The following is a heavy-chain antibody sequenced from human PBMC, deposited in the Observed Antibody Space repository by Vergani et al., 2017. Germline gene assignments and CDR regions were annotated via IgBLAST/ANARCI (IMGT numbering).Heavy chain of an antibody. CDR2: MNPNSGNT. D-gene: IGHD3-10*01. J-gene: IGHJ4*02. CDR3: ARERRGGDPMLRGPPAD. V-gene: IGHV1-8*01. CDR1: GYTFTSYD. Sequence: QVQLVQSGAEVKKPGASVKVSCKASGYTFTSYDINWVRQATGQGLEWMGWMNPNSGNTGYAQKFQGRVTMTRNTSISTAYMELSSLRSEDTAVYYCARERRGGDPMLRGPPADWGQGTLVTVSS.